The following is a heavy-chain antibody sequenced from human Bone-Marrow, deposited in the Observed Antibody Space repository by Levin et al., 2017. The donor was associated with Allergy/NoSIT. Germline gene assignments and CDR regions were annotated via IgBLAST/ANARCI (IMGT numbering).Heavy chain of an antibody. J-gene: IGHJ3*02. Sequence: GGSLRLSCAASGFTFSSYAMSWVRQAPGKGLEWVSAISGSGGSTYYADSVKGRFTISRDNSKNTLYLQMNSLRAEDTAVYYCAKGGYCSGGSCYGNAFDIWGQGTMVTVSS. D-gene: IGHD2-15*01. CDR2: ISGSGGST. V-gene: IGHV3-23*01. CDR1: GFTFSSYA. CDR3: AKGGYCSGGSCYGNAFDI.